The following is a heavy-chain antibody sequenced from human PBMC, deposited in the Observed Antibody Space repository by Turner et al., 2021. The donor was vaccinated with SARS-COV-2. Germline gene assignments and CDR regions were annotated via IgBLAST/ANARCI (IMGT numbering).Heavy chain of an antibody. V-gene: IGHV4-39*01. CDR3: ARLMDTAMDYYGTDV. J-gene: IGHJ6*02. D-gene: IGHD5-18*01. CDR1: GGSISSSSYY. CDR2: IYYSGSA. Sequence: QLQLQESGPGLVKPSETLSLTCTVSGGSISSSSYYWGWIRQPPGKGLEWIGNIYYSGSAYYNTSLKSRVTISVDPSKNQFSLKLTSVTAADTAVYYCARLMDTAMDYYGTDVWGQGTTVTVSS.